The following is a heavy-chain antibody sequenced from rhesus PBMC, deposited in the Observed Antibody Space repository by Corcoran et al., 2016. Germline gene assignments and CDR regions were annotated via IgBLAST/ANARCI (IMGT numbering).Heavy chain of an antibody. Sequence: QVQLQESGPGLVKPSETLSLTCAVSGGSISSNYWSWIRQPPGKGLEWIGRISVSGGSTDYNPSLKSRGTISTYTSKNQFSLKVSSVTAADTAVYYCARDMGSSYYFDYWGQGVLVTVSS. J-gene: IGHJ4*01. D-gene: IGHD4-29*01. CDR1: GGSISSNY. CDR3: ARDMGSSYYFDY. CDR2: ISVSGGST. V-gene: IGHV4-160*01.